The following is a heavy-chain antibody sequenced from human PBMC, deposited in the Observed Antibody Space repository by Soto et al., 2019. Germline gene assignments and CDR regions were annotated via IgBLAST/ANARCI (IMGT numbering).Heavy chain of an antibody. CDR1: GFTFSTYA. D-gene: IGHD3-16*01. J-gene: IGHJ4*02. CDR2: ISYDGTKK. V-gene: IGHV3-30-3*01. CDR3: ARGGGERAGIMIFWLDY. Sequence: GGSLRLSCAASGFTFSTYAMHWVRQAPGKGLEWVAVISYDGTKKYYADSVKGRFTISRDNSKNTLYLQMNSLRAEDTALYYSARGGGERAGIMIFWLDYWGQAHLVPVSP.